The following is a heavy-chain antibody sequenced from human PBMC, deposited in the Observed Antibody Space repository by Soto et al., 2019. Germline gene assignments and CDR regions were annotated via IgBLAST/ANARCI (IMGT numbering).Heavy chain of an antibody. D-gene: IGHD6-13*01. CDR1: GGSISSGGYY. J-gene: IGHJ4*02. Sequence: PSETLSLTCTVSGGSISSGGYYWSWIRQHPGKGLEWIGYIYYSGSTYYNPSLKSRVTISVDTSKNQFSLKLSSVTAADTAVYYCARHSNEYRKSLDYWGKGTLVTVSS. V-gene: IGHV4-31*03. CDR2: IYYSGST. CDR3: ARHSNEYRKSLDY.